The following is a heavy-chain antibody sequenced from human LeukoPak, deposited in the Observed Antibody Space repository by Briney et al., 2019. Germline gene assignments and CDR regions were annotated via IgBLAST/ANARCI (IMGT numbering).Heavy chain of an antibody. CDR1: GGSISTYY. CDR3: ASLRHYYESGGYYYGYFQH. D-gene: IGHD3-22*01. Sequence: TSETLSLTCTVSGGSISTYYCSWIRQSPGNGLEWIGYMDYSGSTSYNPSLKSRVTISVDTAKNQFSLKLSSVTAADTAVYYCASLRHYYESGGYYYGYFQHWGQGTLVTVSS. CDR2: MDYSGST. V-gene: IGHV4-59*01. J-gene: IGHJ1*01.